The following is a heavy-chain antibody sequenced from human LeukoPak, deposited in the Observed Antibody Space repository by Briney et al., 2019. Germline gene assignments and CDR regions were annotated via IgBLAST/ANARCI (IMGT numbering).Heavy chain of an antibody. V-gene: IGHV4-59*12. CDR3: ARGDLRWVAHDHYYYMDV. J-gene: IGHJ6*03. CDR1: GVSTDSYY. Sequence: SETLSLTCIVSGVSTDSYYWTWLRQPPGKGLEWIGYISYTGGTNYNPALTSRVTMSVDMSKNQFSLEMTSVTVADTAVYFCARGDLRWVAHDHYYYMDVWGKGATVSVSS. CDR2: ISYTGGT. D-gene: IGHD4-23*01.